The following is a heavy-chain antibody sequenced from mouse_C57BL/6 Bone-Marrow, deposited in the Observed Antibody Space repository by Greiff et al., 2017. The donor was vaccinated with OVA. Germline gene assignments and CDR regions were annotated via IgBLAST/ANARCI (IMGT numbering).Heavy chain of an antibody. CDR2: IYPGNSDT. D-gene: IGHD2-10*02. CDR3: TREGGYGNYLYWYFDV. J-gene: IGHJ1*03. CDR1: GYTFTSYW. Sequence: EVQLQQSGTVLARPGASVKMSCKTSGYTFTSYWMHWVKQRPGQGLEWIGAIYPGNSDTSYNQKFKGKAKLTAVTSASTAYMELSSLTNEDSAGYYCTREGGYGNYLYWYFDVWGTGTTVTVSS. V-gene: IGHV1-5*01.